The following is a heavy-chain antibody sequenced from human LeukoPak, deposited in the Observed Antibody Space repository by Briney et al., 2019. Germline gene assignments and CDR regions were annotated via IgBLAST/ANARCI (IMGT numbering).Heavy chain of an antibody. V-gene: IGHV4-30-2*01. CDR2: IYHGGST. CDR1: GGSISSGGYY. Sequence: KTSETLSLTCTVSGGSISSGGYYWSWIRRPPGKGLEWIGYIYHGGSTYYNPSLKSRVTISVDRSKNQFSLKLSSVTAADTAVYYCATGAGTGGGYFDLWGRGTLVTVSS. CDR3: ATGAGTGGGYFDL. D-gene: IGHD6-13*01. J-gene: IGHJ2*01.